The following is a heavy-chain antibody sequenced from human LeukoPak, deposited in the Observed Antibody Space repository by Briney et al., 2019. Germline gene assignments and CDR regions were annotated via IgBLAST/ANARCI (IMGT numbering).Heavy chain of an antibody. CDR3: AHAHSDSFDY. CDR1: GFSLSTSGVG. Sequence: SGPTLVKPTQTLTPTCTVSGFSLSTSGVGVSSIRQPPGTALEWLALIYWDDDKRYSPSLKSRLTITKDTSKNQVVLKMTNMDPVDTATYYCAHAHSDSFDYWGQGTLVTVSS. CDR2: IYWDDDK. J-gene: IGHJ4*02. V-gene: IGHV2-5*02. D-gene: IGHD4-11*01.